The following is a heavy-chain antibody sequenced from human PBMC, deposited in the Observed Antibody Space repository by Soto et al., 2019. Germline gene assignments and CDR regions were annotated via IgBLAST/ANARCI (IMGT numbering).Heavy chain of an antibody. CDR1: GFTFSSYA. Sequence: LRLSCAASGFTFSSYAMSWARQAPGKGLEWVSAISGSGGSTYYADSVKGRFTISRDNSKNTLYLQMNSLRAEDTAVYYCAKAKRVRFLEWLTPFDYWGQGTRVTVSS. V-gene: IGHV3-23*01. D-gene: IGHD3-3*01. CDR3: AKAKRVRFLEWLTPFDY. CDR2: ISGSGGST. J-gene: IGHJ4*02.